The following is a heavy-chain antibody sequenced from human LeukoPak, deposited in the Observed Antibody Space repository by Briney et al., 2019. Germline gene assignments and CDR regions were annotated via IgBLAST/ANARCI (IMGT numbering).Heavy chain of an antibody. CDR3: ATSLGADYGDLNYYYYMDV. CDR2: IYYSGST. J-gene: IGHJ6*03. CDR1: GGSISSYY. D-gene: IGHD4-17*01. V-gene: IGHV4-59*01. Sequence: SETLSLTCTVSGGSISSYYWSWIRQPPGKGLEWIGYIYYSGSTNYNPSLKSRVTISVDTSKNQFSLKLSSVTAADTAVYYFATSLGADYGDLNYYYYMDVWGKGTTVTVSS.